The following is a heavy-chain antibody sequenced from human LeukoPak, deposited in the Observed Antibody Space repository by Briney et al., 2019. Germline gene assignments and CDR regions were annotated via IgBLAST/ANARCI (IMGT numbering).Heavy chain of an antibody. D-gene: IGHD1/OR15-1a*01. CDR1: GGSLSTYY. J-gene: IGHJ3*01. CDR2: IYYSGST. V-gene: IGHV4-59*01. Sequence: SETLSLTCTVSGGSLSTYYWSWIRQPPGKGLEWIGYIYYSGSTYYNPSLKSRVTISVDTSKNQFSLKLNGVTAADSAVYYCARNKPLDPFGLWGQGTMVTVSS. CDR3: ARNKPLDPFGL.